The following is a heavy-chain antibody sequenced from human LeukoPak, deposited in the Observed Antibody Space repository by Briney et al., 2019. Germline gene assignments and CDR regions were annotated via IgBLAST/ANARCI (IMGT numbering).Heavy chain of an antibody. Sequence: GGSXRLSCAAXXXXXXXXXXXXVXXXXXXXXXXVXXXXFXXXNXYYAXSVKGRFTISRDNSKXTLYLQMNSLRAEDTAVYYCARXTYGSGNYYNGLAQHHAFDIWGQGTMVTVSS. D-gene: IGHD3-10*01. CDR1: XXXXXXXX. V-gene: IGHV3-30*04. J-gene: IGHJ3*02. CDR3: ARXTYGSGNYYNGLAQHHAFDI. CDR2: XXFXXXNX.